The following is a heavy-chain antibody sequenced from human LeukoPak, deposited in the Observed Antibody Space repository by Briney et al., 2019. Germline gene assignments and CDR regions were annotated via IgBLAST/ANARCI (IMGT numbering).Heavy chain of an antibody. J-gene: IGHJ4*02. V-gene: IGHV1-18*01. D-gene: IGHD5-12*01. Sequence: ASVKVSCKASGYTFTRYGISWVRQAPGQGLEWMGWISAYNGETDYAQKLQGRVTMTADTSTSTAYMELRSLRSDDTAVYYCAGSVATIDYWGQGTLVTVSS. CDR3: AGSVATIDY. CDR2: ISAYNGET. CDR1: GYTFTRYG.